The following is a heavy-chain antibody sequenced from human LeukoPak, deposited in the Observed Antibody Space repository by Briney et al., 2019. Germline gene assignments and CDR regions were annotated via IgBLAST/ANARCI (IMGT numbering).Heavy chain of an antibody. D-gene: IGHD5-18*01. CDR2: IYYSGST. Sequence: SQTLSLTCTVSGGSISSGGYYWSWIRQHPGKGLEWIGYIYYSGSTYYNPSLKSRVTISVDTSKNQFSLKLSSVTAADTAVYYCARGGYSYGYVNYWGQGTLVTVSS. CDR3: ARGGYSYGYVNY. V-gene: IGHV4-31*03. CDR1: GGSISSGGYY. J-gene: IGHJ4*02.